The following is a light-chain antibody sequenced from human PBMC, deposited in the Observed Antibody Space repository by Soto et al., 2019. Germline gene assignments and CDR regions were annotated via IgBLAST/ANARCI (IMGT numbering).Light chain of an antibody. V-gene: IGKV1-6*01. CDR3: LQDFKYPRT. Sequence: AIPMTQSPSSLSGAVGGRVTITCRASQGIKNDLNWYQQKPGKAPQLLIYVASILQRGVPSRFSGSGSGIDFTLTISSLQPEDFATYYCLQDFKYPRTFGPGTRVDL. CDR2: VAS. CDR1: QGIKND. J-gene: IGKJ3*01.